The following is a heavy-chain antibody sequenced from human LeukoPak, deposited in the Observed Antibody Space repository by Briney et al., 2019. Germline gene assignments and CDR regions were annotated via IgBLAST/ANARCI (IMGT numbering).Heavy chain of an antibody. J-gene: IGHJ6*03. CDR2: ISSSSSYI. CDR3: ARDNRLYYMDV. V-gene: IGHV3-21*01. CDR1: GFTFSSYS. Sequence: GGSLRLSCAASGFTFSSYSMNWVRQAPGKGLEWVSSISSSSSYIYYADSVKGRFTISRDNAKNSLYLQMNSLRAEDTAVYYCARDNRLYYMDVWGKGTTVTISS. D-gene: IGHD1-14*01.